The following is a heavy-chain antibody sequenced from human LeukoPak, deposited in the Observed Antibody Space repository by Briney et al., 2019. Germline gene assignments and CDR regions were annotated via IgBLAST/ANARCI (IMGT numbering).Heavy chain of an antibody. CDR1: GGTFSSYA. D-gene: IGHD3-10*01. CDR2: IIPILGIA. CDR3: ARAGSGSYYGDFDY. Sequence: EASVKVSCKASGGTFSSYAISWVRQAPGQGLEWMGRIIPILGIANYAQKFQGRVTITADKSTRTAYMELSSLRSEDTAVYYCARAGSGSYYGDFDYWGQGTLVTVSS. J-gene: IGHJ4*02. V-gene: IGHV1-69*04.